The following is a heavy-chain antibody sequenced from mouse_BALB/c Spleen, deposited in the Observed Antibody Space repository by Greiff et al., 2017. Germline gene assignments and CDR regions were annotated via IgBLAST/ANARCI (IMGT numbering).Heavy chain of an antibody. CDR1: GYTFTSYW. CDR3: AIYYGSSFYAMDY. Sequence: VQLQQPGAELVKPGASVKLSCKASGYTFTSYWMHWVKQRPGQGLEWIGEINPSNGRTNYNEKFKSKATLTVDKSSSTAYMQLSSLTSEDSAVYYCAIYYGSSFYAMDYWGQGTSVTVSS. J-gene: IGHJ4*01. CDR2: INPSNGRT. D-gene: IGHD1-1*01. V-gene: IGHV1S81*02.